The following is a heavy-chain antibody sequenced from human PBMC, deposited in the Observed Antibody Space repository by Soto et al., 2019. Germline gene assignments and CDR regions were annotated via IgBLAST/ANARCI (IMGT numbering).Heavy chain of an antibody. CDR3: ARDFNYMDV. J-gene: IGHJ6*03. CDR1: GGSISSYY. Sequence: PSETXSLTCTVSGGSISSYYWSWIRQPPGKGLEWIGYIYYSGSTNYNPSLKSRVIISVDTSKNQFSLKLSSVTAADTAVYYCARDFNYMDVWGKGTTVTVSS. CDR2: IYYSGST. V-gene: IGHV4-59*01.